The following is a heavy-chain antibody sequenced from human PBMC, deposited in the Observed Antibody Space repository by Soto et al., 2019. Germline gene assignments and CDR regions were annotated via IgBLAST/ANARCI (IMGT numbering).Heavy chain of an antibody. Sequence: QVQLVQSGAEVKKPGASVEVSCKASGYTFTTYYIHWVRHAPGQGLEWMGVINPGGVSTKYAQKFQDRVTMTRDTSTSTVYMDLRSLRSEDTAVYFCARGGNGDNVGYWYFDLWGRGTQVTVAP. CDR3: ARGGNGDNVGYWYFDL. CDR2: INPGGVST. V-gene: IGHV1-46*01. D-gene: IGHD4-17*01. J-gene: IGHJ2*01. CDR1: GYTFTTYY.